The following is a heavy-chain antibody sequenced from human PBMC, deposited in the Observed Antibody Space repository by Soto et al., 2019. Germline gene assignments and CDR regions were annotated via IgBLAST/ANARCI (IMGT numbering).Heavy chain of an antibody. D-gene: IGHD6-6*01. V-gene: IGHV3-33*08. CDR3: AREEIAARDYYYGMDV. CDR1: GVTFITYW. J-gene: IGHJ6*02. CDR2: IWYDGSNK. Sequence: GGSLRLSCAASGVTFITYWMHWVRQATGKGLEWVAVIWYDGSNKYYADSVKGRFTISRDNSKNTLYLQMNSLRAEDTAVYYCAREEIAARDYYYGMDVWGQGTTVTVSS.